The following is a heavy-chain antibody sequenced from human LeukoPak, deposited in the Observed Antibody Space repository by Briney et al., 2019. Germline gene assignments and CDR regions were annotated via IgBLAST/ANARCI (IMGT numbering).Heavy chain of an antibody. CDR3: ARGVRYYYGSGSLIDP. V-gene: IGHV1-8*01. D-gene: IGHD3-10*01. J-gene: IGHJ5*02. CDR2: MNPNSGNT. CDR1: GYTFTSYD. Sequence: GASVNVSCKASGYTFTSYDINWVRQATGQGLEWMGWMNPNSGNTGYAQKFQGRVTMTRNTSISTAYMELSSLRSEDTAVYYCARGVRYYYGSGSLIDPWGQGTLVTVSS.